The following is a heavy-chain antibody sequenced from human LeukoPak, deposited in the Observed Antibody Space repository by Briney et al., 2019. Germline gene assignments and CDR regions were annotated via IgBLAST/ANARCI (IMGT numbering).Heavy chain of an antibody. V-gene: IGHV3-48*02. J-gene: IGHJ4*02. CDR3: ARNVYNFDY. CDR2: ISSGSGSI. D-gene: IGHD3-10*02. Sequence: GGSLRLSCAASGFSFSSYSMHWVRQAPGKGPEWVSYISSGSGSIYYADSVKGRFTISRDNAKNSLYLQMNSLRDEDTAVYYCARNVYNFDYWGQGTLVTVSS. CDR1: GFSFSSYS.